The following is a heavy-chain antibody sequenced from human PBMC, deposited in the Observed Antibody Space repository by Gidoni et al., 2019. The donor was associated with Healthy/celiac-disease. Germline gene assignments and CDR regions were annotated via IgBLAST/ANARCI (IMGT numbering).Heavy chain of an antibody. V-gene: IGHV4-34*01. CDR2: INHSGST. J-gene: IGHJ5*02. CDR1: AGSFSGYN. CDR3: ARGGYYDYVWGTPRQVHWFDP. D-gene: IGHD3-16*01. Sequence: QVQLQQWGAGLLKPSETLSLTCAVSAGSFSGYNWSWIRQPPGKGLEWIGEINHSGSTNYNPSLKSRVTISVDTSKNQFSLKLSSVTAADTAVYYCARGGYYDYVWGTPRQVHWFDPWGQGTLVTVSS.